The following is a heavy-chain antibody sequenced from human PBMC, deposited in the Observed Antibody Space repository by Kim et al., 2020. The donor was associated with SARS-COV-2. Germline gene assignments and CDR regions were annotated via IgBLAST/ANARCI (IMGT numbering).Heavy chain of an antibody. CDR2: ISYDGSNK. D-gene: IGHD3-10*01. J-gene: IGHJ6*01. CDR1: GFTFSSYG. V-gene: IGHV3-30*18. Sequence: LSLTCAASGFTFSSYGMHWVRQAPGKGLEWVAVISYDGSNKYYADSVKGRFTISRDNSKNTLYLQMNSLRAEDTAVYYCANLVGGSGTLSVVYGMDV. CDR3: ANLVGGSGTLSVVYGMDV.